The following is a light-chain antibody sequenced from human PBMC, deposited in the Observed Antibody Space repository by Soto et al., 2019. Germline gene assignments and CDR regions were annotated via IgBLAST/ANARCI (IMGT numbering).Light chain of an antibody. J-gene: IGLJ1*01. CDR2: ADN. Sequence: NFMLTQPHSVSESPGRTVTISCTRSSGSIASNYVQWYQQRPGSSPTTLIYADNQRPSGVPDRFSGSIDRSSSPASLTISGLKTEDEADYYCQSYDTTNDVFGTGTKLTVL. V-gene: IGLV6-57*01. CDR3: QSYDTTNDV. CDR1: SGSIASNY.